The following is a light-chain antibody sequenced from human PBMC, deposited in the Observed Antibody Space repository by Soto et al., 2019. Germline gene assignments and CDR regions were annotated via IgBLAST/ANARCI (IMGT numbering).Light chain of an antibody. Sequence: AIRMTQSPSSFSASTGDRVTITCRASQGISSYLAWYQQKPGKAPKLLIYAASTLQSGVPSRFSGSGSGTDFTLTICCLQSEDFATYYCQQYYSYPQTFGQGTKV. CDR3: QQYYSYPQT. V-gene: IGKV1-8*01. J-gene: IGKJ1*01. CDR2: AAS. CDR1: QGISSY.